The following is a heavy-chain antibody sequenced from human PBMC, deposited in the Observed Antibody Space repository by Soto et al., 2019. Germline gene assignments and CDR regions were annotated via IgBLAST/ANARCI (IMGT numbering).Heavy chain of an antibody. Sequence: QLQLQESGPGLVKPSETLSLTCTVSGGSISSSSYYWGWIRQPPGKGLEWIGSVYYSGSTYDNPSLNGRVSISVDTSTNQFSLKLSSVTAADTAVYYCARHLNDFWSGYYIDYWGQGILVTVSS. CDR2: VYYSGST. CDR1: GGSISSSSYY. J-gene: IGHJ4*02. CDR3: ARHLNDFWSGYYIDY. V-gene: IGHV4-39*01. D-gene: IGHD3-3*01.